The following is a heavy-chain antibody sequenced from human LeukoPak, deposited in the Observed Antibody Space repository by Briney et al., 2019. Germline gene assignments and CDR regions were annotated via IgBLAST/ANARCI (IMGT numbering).Heavy chain of an antibody. V-gene: IGHV3-30*03. J-gene: IGHJ3*02. D-gene: IGHD3-22*01. CDR2: ISYDGSNK. CDR3: ASLFPGYYDSSGYFRAFDI. CDR1: GFTFSSYG. Sequence: GGSLRLSCAASGFTFSSYGMSWVRQAPGKGLEWVAVISYDGSNKYYADSVKGRFTISRDNSKNTLYLQMNSLRAEDTAVYYCASLFPGYYDSSGYFRAFDIWGQGTMVTVSS.